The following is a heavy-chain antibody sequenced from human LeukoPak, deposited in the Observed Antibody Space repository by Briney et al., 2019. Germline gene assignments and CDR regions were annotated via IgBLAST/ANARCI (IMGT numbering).Heavy chain of an antibody. CDR2: INHSGST. V-gene: IGHV4-34*01. CDR1: GGSLSGYY. J-gene: IGHJ6*03. CDR3: ARHGRSGWYQGLGHYYMDV. Sequence: ETLSLTCAVYGGSLSGYYWSWIRQPPGKGLEWIGEINHSGSTNYNPSLKSRVTISVDTSKNQFSLKLSSVTAADTAVYYCARHGRSGWYQGLGHYYMDVWGKGTTVTISS. D-gene: IGHD6-19*01.